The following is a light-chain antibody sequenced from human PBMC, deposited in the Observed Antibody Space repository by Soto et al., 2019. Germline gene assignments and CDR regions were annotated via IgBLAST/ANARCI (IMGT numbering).Light chain of an antibody. CDR3: SSYAGSIYV. J-gene: IGLJ1*01. V-gene: IGLV2-8*01. Sequence: SALAQPPSTSGSPGQSVTISCTGTSSDVGGYDYVSWYQQHPGKAPKLMIYEVTKRPSGVPDRFSGSKSGNTASLTVSGLQADDEADYYCSSYAGSIYVFGTGTKVTVL. CDR2: EVT. CDR1: SSDVGGYDY.